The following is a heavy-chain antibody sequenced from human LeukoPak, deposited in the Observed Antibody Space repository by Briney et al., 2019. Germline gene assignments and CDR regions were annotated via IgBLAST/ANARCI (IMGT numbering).Heavy chain of an antibody. CDR2: INTNTGNP. J-gene: IGHJ4*02. V-gene: IGHV7-4-1*02. CDR1: GYTFTSYA. CDR3: ARSLRRIAAAEGVLGY. Sequence: GASVKVSCKASGYTFTSYAMNWVRQAPGQGLEWMGWINTNTGNPTYAQGFTGRFVFSLDTSVSTAYLQISSLKAEDTAVYYCARSLRRIAAAEGVLGYWGQGTLVTVSS. D-gene: IGHD6-13*01.